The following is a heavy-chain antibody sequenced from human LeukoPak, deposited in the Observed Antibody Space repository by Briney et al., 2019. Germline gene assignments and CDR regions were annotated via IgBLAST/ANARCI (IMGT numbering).Heavy chain of an antibody. D-gene: IGHD6-19*01. J-gene: IGHJ4*02. CDR3: ALVSSGWYGEYYFDY. Sequence: SETLSLTCAVYGGSFSGYYWSWIRQPPGKGLEWIGEINHSGSTNYNPSLKSRVTISVDTSKNQFSLKLSSVTAADTAVYYCALVSSGWYGEYYFDYWGQGTLVTVSS. V-gene: IGHV4-34*01. CDR2: INHSGST. CDR1: GGSFSGYY.